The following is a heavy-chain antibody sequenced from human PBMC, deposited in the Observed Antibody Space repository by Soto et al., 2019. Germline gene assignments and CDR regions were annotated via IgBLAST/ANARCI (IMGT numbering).Heavy chain of an antibody. CDR1: GYSFAGYW. J-gene: IGHJ6*02. CDR2: IDPSDSYT. CDR3: ATTHCSSTSCYPTEHRDYYYGMDV. D-gene: IGHD2-2*01. Sequence: GESLKISCKGSGYSFAGYWITWVRQKPGKGLEWMGRIDPSDSYTNYSPSFQGHVTISADKSISTAYLQWSSLKASDTAMYYCATTHCSSTSCYPTEHRDYYYGMDVWGQGTTVTVSS. V-gene: IGHV5-10-1*01.